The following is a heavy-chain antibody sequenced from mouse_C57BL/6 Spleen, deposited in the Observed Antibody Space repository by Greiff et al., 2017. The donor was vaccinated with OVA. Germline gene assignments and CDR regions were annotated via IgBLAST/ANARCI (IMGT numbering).Heavy chain of an antibody. V-gene: IGHV5-9-1*02. CDR2: ISSGGDYI. CDR1: GFTFSSYA. J-gene: IGHJ2*01. D-gene: IGHD2-3*01. Sequence: EVQGVESGEGLVKPGGSLKLSCAASGFTFSSYAMSWVRQTPEKRLEWVAYISSGGDYIYYADTVKGRFTISRDNARNTLYLQMSSLKSEDTAMYYCTRDGGWLPYFDYWGQGTTLTVSS. CDR3: TRDGGWLPYFDY.